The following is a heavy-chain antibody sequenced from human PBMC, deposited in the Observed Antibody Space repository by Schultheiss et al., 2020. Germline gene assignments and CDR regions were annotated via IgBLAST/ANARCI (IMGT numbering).Heavy chain of an antibody. D-gene: IGHD2-15*01. V-gene: IGHV3-23*01. CDR1: GFTFSNYA. Sequence: GGSLRLSCVASGFTFSNYAMSWVRQAPGKGLEWVSSISGSAGNTFHADSVKGRFTISRDNFRNTLHLQMNSLRAEDTALYYCATLSPFCTGGTCYARARGSFDVWGQGTLVNGSS. J-gene: IGHJ3*01. CDR2: ISGSAGNT. CDR3: ATLSPFCTGGTCYARARGSFDV.